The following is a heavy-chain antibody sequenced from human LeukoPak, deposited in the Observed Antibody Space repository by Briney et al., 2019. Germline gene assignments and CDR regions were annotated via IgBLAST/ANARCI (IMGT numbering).Heavy chain of an antibody. CDR3: ARDQTAVTGVWGTIDY. D-gene: IGHD2-8*02. CDR2: ISYDGSNT. Sequence: GGSLRLSCTASGFTFSGYGMHWVRQAPGMGLEWVAIISYDGSNTFYGDSVKGRFTISRDNSKKTLYLQMNSLRTEDTAVYYCARDQTAVTGVWGTIDYWGQGTLVTVSS. CDR1: GFTFSGYG. J-gene: IGHJ4*02. V-gene: IGHV3-30*03.